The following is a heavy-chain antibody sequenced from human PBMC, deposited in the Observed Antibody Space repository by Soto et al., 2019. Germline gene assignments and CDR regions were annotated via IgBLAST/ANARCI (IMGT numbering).Heavy chain of an antibody. D-gene: IGHD2-15*01. CDR2: INPNTDST. V-gene: IGHV1-2*02. CDR1: GYTFTGYF. CDR3: ARVASWAARDWVAP. Sequence: QVQLVQSGAEVKKPGASVKVSCMASGYTFTGYFIHWVREVPGQGLEYMGWINPNTDSTDYAQKMRGMVTMTRHTSISTVFMEMRRLRSDDTAVYYCARVASWAARDWVAPWGEGTVVTVSS. J-gene: IGHJ5*02.